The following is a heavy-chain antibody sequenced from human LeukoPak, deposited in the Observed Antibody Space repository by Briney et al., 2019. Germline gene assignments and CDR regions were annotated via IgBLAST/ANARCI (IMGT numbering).Heavy chain of an antibody. CDR1: GGSISSYY. D-gene: IGHD3-22*01. CDR3: ARSRRYYDSSGYPNWFDR. CDR2: IYYSGST. Sequence: SETLSLTCTVSGGSISSYYWSWIRQPPGKGLEWIGYIYYSGSTNYNPSLKSRVTISVDTSKNQFSLKLSSVTAADTAVYYCARSRRYYDSSGYPNWFDRWGQGTLVTVSS. V-gene: IGHV4-59*01. J-gene: IGHJ5*02.